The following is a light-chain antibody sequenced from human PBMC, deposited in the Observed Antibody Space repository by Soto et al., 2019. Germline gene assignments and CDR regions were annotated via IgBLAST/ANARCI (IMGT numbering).Light chain of an antibody. CDR2: EVS. CDR3: SSYAGSNNYV. V-gene: IGLV2-8*01. J-gene: IGLJ1*01. CDR1: SSDVGGYNY. Sequence: QSALTQPPSASGSPGQSVTISCTGTSSDVGGYNYVSWYQQHPGKAPKLMIYEVSERPSGVPDRFSGSKYGNTASLTVSGLQAEDEADYYCSSYAGSNNYVFGTGTKVTVL.